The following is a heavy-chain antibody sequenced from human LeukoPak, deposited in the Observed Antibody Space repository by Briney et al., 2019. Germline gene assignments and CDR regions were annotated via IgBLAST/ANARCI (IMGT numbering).Heavy chain of an antibody. CDR1: GYTFTGYY. CDR2: INPNSGGT. D-gene: IGHD4-11*01. J-gene: IGHJ6*03. Sequence: VASVKLSCKASGYTFTGYYMHWVRQAPGQGLEWMGWINPNSGGTNYAQKFQGRVTMTRDTSNSTAYMELSRLRSDDTAVYYRAAGLNGWAVTTSIIYYMDVWGKGTTVTVSS. CDR3: AAGLNGWAVTTSIIYYMDV. V-gene: IGHV1-2*02.